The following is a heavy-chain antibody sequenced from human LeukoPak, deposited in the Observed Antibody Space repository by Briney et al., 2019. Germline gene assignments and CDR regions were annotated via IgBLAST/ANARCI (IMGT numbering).Heavy chain of an antibody. J-gene: IGHJ5*02. CDR3: AREAGIDYYGSGSRGWFDP. V-gene: IGHV1-18*01. D-gene: IGHD3-10*01. Sequence: GASVKVSCKASGYTFTSYGISWVRQAPGQGLEWMEWISAYNGNTNYAQKLQGRVTMTTDTSTSTAYMELRSLRSDDTAVYYCAREAGIDYYGSGSRGWFDPWGQGTLVTVSS. CDR2: ISAYNGNT. CDR1: GYTFTSYG.